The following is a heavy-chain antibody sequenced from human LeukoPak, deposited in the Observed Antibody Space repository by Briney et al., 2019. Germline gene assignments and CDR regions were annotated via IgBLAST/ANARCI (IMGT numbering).Heavy chain of an antibody. J-gene: IGHJ4*02. CDR3: ARLDYGDPRGPFDY. CDR2: IYYSGST. Sequence: SETLSLTCTVSGGSISSSSYYWGWIRQPPGKGLEWIGSIYYSGSTYYNPSLKSRVTISVDTSKNQFSLKLSSVTAADTAVYYCARLDYGDPRGPFDYWGQGTLVTVSS. D-gene: IGHD4-17*01. V-gene: IGHV4-39*07. CDR1: GGSISSSSYY.